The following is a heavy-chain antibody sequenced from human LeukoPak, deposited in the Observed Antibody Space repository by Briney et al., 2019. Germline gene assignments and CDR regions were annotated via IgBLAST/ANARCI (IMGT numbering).Heavy chain of an antibody. V-gene: IGHV4-39*01. Sequence: SETLSLTCTVSGGSISSSSYYWGWIRQPPGKGLEWIGSIYYSGSTYYNPSLKSRVTISVDTSKNQFSLKLSSVTAADTAVYYCARQPQGSSWQFYYYYYMDVWGKGTTVTIS. J-gene: IGHJ6*03. D-gene: IGHD6-13*01. CDR1: GGSISSSSYY. CDR2: IYYSGST. CDR3: ARQPQGSSWQFYYYYYMDV.